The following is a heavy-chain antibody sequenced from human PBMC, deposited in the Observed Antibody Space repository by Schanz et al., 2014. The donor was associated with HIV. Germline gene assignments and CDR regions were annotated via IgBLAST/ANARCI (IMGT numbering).Heavy chain of an antibody. CDR1: GGSISSGGYY. CDR2: IYHSGST. D-gene: IGHD6-13*01. Sequence: QVQLQESGPGLMKPSQTLSLTCTVSGGSISSGGYYWSWIRQHPVKGLEWIGYIYHSGSTYYNPSRKTRSSISVTTSKNQFSLKLRSVTAADTAVYYCAREGMEQMVNILDVWGQGTRVNVSS. CDR3: AREGMEQMVNILDV. V-gene: IGHV4-31*03. J-gene: IGHJ6*02.